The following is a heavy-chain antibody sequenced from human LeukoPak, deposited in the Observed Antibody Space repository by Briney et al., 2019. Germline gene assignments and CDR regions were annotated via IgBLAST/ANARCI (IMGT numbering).Heavy chain of an antibody. CDR1: GYTFTSYY. D-gene: IGHD1-26*01. CDR2: INPSGGST. J-gene: IGHJ3*02. CDR3: AGGIVGATTAFDI. V-gene: IGHV1-46*01. Sequence: ASVKVSCKASGYTFTSYYMHWVRQAPGQGLEWMGIINPSGGSTSYAQKFQGRVTMTRNTSTSTVYMELSSLRSEDTAVYYCAGGIVGATTAFDIWGQGTMVTVSS.